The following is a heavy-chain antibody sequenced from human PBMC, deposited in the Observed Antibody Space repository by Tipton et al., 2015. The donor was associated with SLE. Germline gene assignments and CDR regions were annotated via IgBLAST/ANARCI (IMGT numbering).Heavy chain of an antibody. D-gene: IGHD3-10*01. Sequence: TLSLTCTVSGGSISTSSYYWGWIRQPPGKGLEWIGNVYYTGSTFYNPSLKSRVTLSVDTSKNQFSLKLSSVTAADTAVYYCARGHERHYGSPNFDIWGQGTMVTVSS. CDR2: VYYTGST. CDR1: GGSISTSSYY. V-gene: IGHV4-39*07. CDR3: ARGHERHYGSPNFDI. J-gene: IGHJ3*02.